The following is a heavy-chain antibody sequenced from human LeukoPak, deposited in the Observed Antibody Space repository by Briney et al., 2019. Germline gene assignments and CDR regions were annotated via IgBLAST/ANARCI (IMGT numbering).Heavy chain of an antibody. CDR2: ISSNGGST. J-gene: IGHJ4*02. Sequence: GSLRLSCAASGFTFSSYAMHWVRQAPGKGLEYVSAISSNGGSTYYANSVKGRFTISRDNSKNTLYLQMGSLRAEDMAVYYCAKALYSGSYSNFDYWGQGTLVTVSS. CDR3: AKALYSGSYSNFDY. D-gene: IGHD1-26*01. V-gene: IGHV3-64*01. CDR1: GFTFSSYA.